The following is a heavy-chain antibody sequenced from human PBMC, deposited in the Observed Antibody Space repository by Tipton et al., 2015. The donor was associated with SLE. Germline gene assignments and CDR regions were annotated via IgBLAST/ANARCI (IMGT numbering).Heavy chain of an antibody. CDR1: GDSVSSNSAA. Sequence: GLVKPSQTLSLTCAISGDSVSSNSAAWNRIRQSPSRGLEWLGRTYYRSKWFNDYAIFLKSRITINPDTSKNQFSLQLNSVTPEDTAVYYCARGPPGYFDLWGRGTLVTVSS. J-gene: IGHJ2*01. CDR2: TYYRSKWFN. V-gene: IGHV6-1*01. CDR3: ARGPPGYFDL.